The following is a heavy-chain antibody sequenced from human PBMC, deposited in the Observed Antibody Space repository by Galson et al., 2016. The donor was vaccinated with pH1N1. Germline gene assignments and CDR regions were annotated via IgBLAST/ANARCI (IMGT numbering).Heavy chain of an antibody. J-gene: IGHJ4*02. CDR3: AKNVLFLVPAAYFDY. D-gene: IGHD2-2*01. CDR1: GVTFSSYA. Sequence: SLRLSCAASGVTFSSYAMSWVRQAPGKGLEWVSAIIGSGGRTYYADSVKGRFTISRDNSKNTLYLQMNSPRAEDTAVYSCAKNVLFLVPAAYFDYWGQGTLVTVSS. V-gene: IGHV3-23*01. CDR2: IIGSGGRT.